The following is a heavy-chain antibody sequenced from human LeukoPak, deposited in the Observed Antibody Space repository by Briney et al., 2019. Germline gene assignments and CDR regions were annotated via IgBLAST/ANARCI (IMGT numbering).Heavy chain of an antibody. CDR3: ALGSYNYKF. J-gene: IGHJ4*02. CDR1: GGSISTYY. Sequence: SETLSLTCNVSGGSISTYYWSWIRQPPGKGLEWIGYVYYSGSTNYNPSLKSRVTMSVDTSKNQFSLKLSSVTAADTGVYYCALGSYNYKFWGQGTLVTVSS. D-gene: IGHD5-24*01. CDR2: VYYSGST. V-gene: IGHV4-59*08.